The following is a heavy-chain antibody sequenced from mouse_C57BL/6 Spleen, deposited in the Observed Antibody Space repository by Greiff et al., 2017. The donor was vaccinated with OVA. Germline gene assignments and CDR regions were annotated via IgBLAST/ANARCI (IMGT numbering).Heavy chain of an antibody. V-gene: IGHV1-50*01. CDR2: IDPSDSYT. CDR3: ARSYDYGSSGDY. Sequence: QVQLQQPGAELVKPGASVKLSCKASGYTFTSYWMQWVKQRPGQGLEWIGEIDPSDSYTNYNQKFKGKATLTVDTSSSTAYMQRSSLTSEDSAVYYCARSYDYGSSGDYWGQGTTLTGSS. J-gene: IGHJ2*01. CDR1: GYTFTSYW. D-gene: IGHD1-1*01.